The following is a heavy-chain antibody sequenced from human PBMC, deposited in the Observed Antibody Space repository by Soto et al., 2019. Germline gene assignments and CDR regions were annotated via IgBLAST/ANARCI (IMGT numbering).Heavy chain of an antibody. CDR3: AASGRDVMGYEYKDTEGRDI. CDR2: IIPLFNVA. J-gene: IGHJ3*02. V-gene: IGHV1-69*01. CDR1: GGTFSNFA. D-gene: IGHD2-8*01. Sequence: QVQLVQSGPEVKKPGSSVKVSCEASGGTFSNFAVNWVRQAPGQGLEGVGGIIPLFNVAKYAQKFEGRVNIVTDETTSTAYMDWRSMRSGNTAVYCCAASGRDVMGYEYKDTEGRDIWCQGTMVTVSS.